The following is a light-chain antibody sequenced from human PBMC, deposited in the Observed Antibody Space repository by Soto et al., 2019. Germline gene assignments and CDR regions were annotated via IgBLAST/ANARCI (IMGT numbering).Light chain of an antibody. J-gene: IGKJ5*01. Sequence: DIVMTPTPLSLPVTPGEPASISCRSSQSLLDSDDGNTYLYWYLQKAGQPPQLLIYEVSKRFSGVPDRFSGSGSGTDFTLKISRVEAEDVGVYYCMRSVQPPITFGQGTRLE. V-gene: IGKV2D-29*01. CDR1: QSLLDSDDGNTY. CDR3: MRSVQPPIT. CDR2: EVS.